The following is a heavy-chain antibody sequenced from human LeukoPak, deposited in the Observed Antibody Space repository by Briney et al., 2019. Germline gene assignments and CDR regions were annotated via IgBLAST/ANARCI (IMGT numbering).Heavy chain of an antibody. Sequence: KSGGSLRLSCAASGFTFSDYYMSWIRQAPGKGLEWVSYISSSGSTIYYADSVRGRFTISRDNAKNSLYLQMNSLRAEDTAVYYCARSPYVVTTLDYWGQGTLVTVSS. CDR2: ISSSGSTI. J-gene: IGHJ4*02. CDR3: ARSPYVVTTLDY. V-gene: IGHV3-11*04. CDR1: GFTFSDYY. D-gene: IGHD2-21*02.